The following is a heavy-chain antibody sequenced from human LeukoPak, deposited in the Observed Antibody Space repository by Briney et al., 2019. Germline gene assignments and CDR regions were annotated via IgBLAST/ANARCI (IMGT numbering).Heavy chain of an antibody. CDR1: GFTFGSYG. CDR3: ARARHGILTGYYLDY. V-gene: IGHV3-33*01. CDR2: LWYDGSNK. D-gene: IGHD3-9*01. Sequence: GGSLRLSCAASGFTFGSYGMHWVRQAPGKGLEWVAVLWYDGSNKYYAGSVKGGFTISRDNSKDTLFLQMNSLRAEDTAVYYCARARHGILTGYYLDYWGQGTLVTVSS. J-gene: IGHJ4*02.